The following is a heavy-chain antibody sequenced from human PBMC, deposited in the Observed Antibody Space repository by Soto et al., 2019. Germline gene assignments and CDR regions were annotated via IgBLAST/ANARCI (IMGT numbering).Heavy chain of an antibody. CDR2: ISGGGGST. D-gene: IGHD3-22*01. Sequence: GGSLRLSCAASGFTFSSYAMSWVRQAPGKGLEWVSAISGGGGSTYYADSVKGRFAISRDDSNNMVYMQMNSLKIEDTAVYYCTTDSYTTIIIVRFDYWGHGTLVTVSS. J-gene: IGHJ4*01. CDR1: GFTFSSYA. CDR3: TTDSYTTIIIVRFDY. V-gene: IGHV3-23*01.